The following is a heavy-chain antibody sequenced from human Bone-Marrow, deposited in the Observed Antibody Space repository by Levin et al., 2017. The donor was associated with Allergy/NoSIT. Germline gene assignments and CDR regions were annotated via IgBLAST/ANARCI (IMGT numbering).Heavy chain of an antibody. J-gene: IGHJ4*02. D-gene: IGHD4-17*01. V-gene: IGHV3-23*01. CDR3: AKDQTVTIDY. Sequence: GGSLRLSCAASGFTFSSYAMTWVRQIPGKGLEWVSSVSAGGANTFYADSVKGRFTISRDNSKSTVYLQMNSLRADDTALYYCAKDQTVTIDYWGQGTLVTVSS. CDR1: GFTFSSYA. CDR2: VSAGGANT.